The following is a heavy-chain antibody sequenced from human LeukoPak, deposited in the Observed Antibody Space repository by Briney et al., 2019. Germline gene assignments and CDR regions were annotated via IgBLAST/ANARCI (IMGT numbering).Heavy chain of an antibody. D-gene: IGHD1-26*01. J-gene: IGHJ4*02. V-gene: IGHV3-33*01. CDR1: GFTFSGYG. Sequence: PGGSLRLSCAASGFTFSGYGMHCVRQAPGKGLEWVAVIWYDGSNKYYADSVKGRFTISRDDSKSTLFLQKNSLRAEDTAVYYCARESVGADDYWGQGTLVTVSS. CDR2: IWYDGSNK. CDR3: ARESVGADDY.